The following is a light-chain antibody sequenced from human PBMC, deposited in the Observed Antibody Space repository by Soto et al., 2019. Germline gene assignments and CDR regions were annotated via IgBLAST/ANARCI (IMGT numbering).Light chain of an antibody. CDR2: KDS. Sequence: SYELTQPSSVSVSPGQTARITCSGDVLAKKYARWFQQKPGQAPVLVIYKDSERPSGIPERFSGSSSGTTVTLTISGAQVEDEADYYCQSYDTFLSAVVFGGGTKLTVL. V-gene: IGLV3-27*01. CDR3: QSYDTFLSAVV. J-gene: IGLJ2*01. CDR1: VLAKKY.